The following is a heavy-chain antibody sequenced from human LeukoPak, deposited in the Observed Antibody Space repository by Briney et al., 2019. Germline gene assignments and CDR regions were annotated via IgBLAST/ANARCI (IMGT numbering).Heavy chain of an antibody. V-gene: IGHV3-30*18. J-gene: IGHJ4*02. CDR2: ISYDGSNK. D-gene: IGHD4-17*01. CDR3: AKDPYGDYVRYFDY. Sequence: PGGSLRLSCAASGFTFSSYGMHWVRQAPGKGLEWVAVISYDGSNKYYADPVKGRFTISRDNSKNTLYLQMNSLRAEDTAVYYCAKDPYGDYVRYFDYWGQGTLVTVSS. CDR1: GFTFSSYG.